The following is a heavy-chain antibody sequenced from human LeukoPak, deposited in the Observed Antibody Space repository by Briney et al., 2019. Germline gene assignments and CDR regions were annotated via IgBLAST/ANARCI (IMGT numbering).Heavy chain of an antibody. V-gene: IGHV3-23*01. CDR1: GFTFSRFA. J-gene: IGHJ4*02. CDR2: IRGNGGGT. Sequence: GGSLRLSCVGAGFTFSRFAVTWVRQAREQGLEWVSTIRGNGGGTHYAESLRGRFTLSRDNSKSTVYLQMNSLRAEDTAIYYCSRGQEVDDGVLESWGRGTLVTVSS. D-gene: IGHD3-3*01. CDR3: SRGQEVDDGVLES.